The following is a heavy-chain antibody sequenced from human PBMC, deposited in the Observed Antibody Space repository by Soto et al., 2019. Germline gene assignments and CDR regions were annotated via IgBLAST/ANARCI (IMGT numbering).Heavy chain of an antibody. CDR3: ARTPYDIADYNGVAGYFAF. D-gene: IGHD3-10*01. CDR2: KYWDDER. V-gene: IGHV2-5*02. J-gene: IGHJ2*01. Sequence: QITLKESGPTLVEPTQTLTLTCSFPVFSLSTNRVAVAWIRQPPGKALEFLALKYWDDERRYSPALKTRLSITQEAYKTQVVLKMPNMDPADQATYFCARTPYDIADYNGVAGYFAFWGPGTLVTVSS. CDR1: VFSLSTNRVA.